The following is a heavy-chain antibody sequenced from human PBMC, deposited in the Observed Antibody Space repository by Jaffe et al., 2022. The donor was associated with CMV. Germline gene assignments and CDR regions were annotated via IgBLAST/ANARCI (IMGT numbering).Heavy chain of an antibody. V-gene: IGHV1-69*01. J-gene: IGHJ3*02. D-gene: IGHD3-9*01. Sequence: QVQLVQSGAEVKKPGSSVKVSCKASGGTFSSYAISWVRQAPGQGLEWMGGIIPIFGTANYAQKFQGRVTITADESTSTAYMELSSLRSEDTAVYYCARAVGQGGYDILTGYYTGFDAFDIWGQGTMVTVSS. CDR2: IIPIFGTA. CDR1: GGTFSSYA. CDR3: ARAVGQGGYDILTGYYTGFDAFDI.